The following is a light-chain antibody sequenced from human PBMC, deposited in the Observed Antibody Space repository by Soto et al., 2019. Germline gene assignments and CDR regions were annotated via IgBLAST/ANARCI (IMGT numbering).Light chain of an antibody. Sequence: ENLLTQSPGTLSLSPGEGATLSCRASQSVGSKYLAWYQQKPGQAPRLLIYGASSRATGIPDRFSSSGSGTDFTLTISRLEPEDFAMYYCQQYAYSPPTFGGGTKVEIK. J-gene: IGKJ4*01. V-gene: IGKV3-20*01. CDR1: QSVGSKY. CDR3: QQYAYSPPT. CDR2: GAS.